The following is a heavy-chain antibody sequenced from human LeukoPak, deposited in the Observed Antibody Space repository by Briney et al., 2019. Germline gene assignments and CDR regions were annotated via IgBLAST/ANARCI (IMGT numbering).Heavy chain of an antibody. D-gene: IGHD3-22*01. V-gene: IGHV5-51*01. J-gene: IGHJ4*02. CDR1: GYSFTGYW. Sequence: GESLKISCKGSGYSFTGYWIGWVRQMPGKGLEWMGIIYPGDSDTRYSPSFQGQVTISADKSISTAYLQWSSLKASDTAMYYCARPHYYDSSGYYFSAFDYWGQGTLVTVSS. CDR2: IYPGDSDT. CDR3: ARPHYYDSSGYYFSAFDY.